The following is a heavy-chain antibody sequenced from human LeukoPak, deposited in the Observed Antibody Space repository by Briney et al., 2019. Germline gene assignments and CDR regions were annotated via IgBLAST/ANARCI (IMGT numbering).Heavy chain of an antibody. V-gene: IGHV3-23*01. Sequence: GASLRLSCAASGFTFSSYPMTWVPQAPGEGLEGVSAIRPSDGNTIYADSVKGRYTISRDSSKNTFYLQINSLRDEDTAVYYCAKLTSGWFEEFWGHGTLVTVSS. D-gene: IGHD6-19*01. J-gene: IGHJ4*01. CDR3: AKLTSGWFEEF. CDR2: IRPSDGNT. CDR1: GFTFSSYP.